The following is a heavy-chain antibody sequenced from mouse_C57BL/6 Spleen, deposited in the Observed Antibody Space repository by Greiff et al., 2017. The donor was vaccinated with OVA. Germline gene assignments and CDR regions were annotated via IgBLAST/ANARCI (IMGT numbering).Heavy chain of an antibody. Sequence: QVQLKQSGAELVRPGASVKLSCKASGYTFTDYYINWVKQRPGQGLEWIARIYPGSGNTYYNEKFKGKATLTAEKSSSTAYMQLSSLTSEDSAVYFCAREYYGYYYAMDYWGQGTSVTVSS. J-gene: IGHJ4*01. V-gene: IGHV1-76*01. CDR1: GYTFTDYY. CDR2: IYPGSGNT. CDR3: AREYYGYYYAMDY. D-gene: IGHD1-1*01.